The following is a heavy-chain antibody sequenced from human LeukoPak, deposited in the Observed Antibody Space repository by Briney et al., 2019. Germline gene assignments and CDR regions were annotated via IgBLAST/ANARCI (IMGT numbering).Heavy chain of an antibody. V-gene: IGHV3-30*19. D-gene: IGHD3-3*01. CDR3: ARVFTPNLIFPRQKNAFDI. CDR2: ISYDGSNK. Sequence: GGSLRLSCAASGFTFSSYGMHWVRQAPGKGLEWVAVISYDGSNKYYADSVKGRFTISRDNSKNTLYLQMNSLRAEDTALYYCARVFTPNLIFPRQKNAFDIWGQGTMVTVSS. CDR1: GFTFSSYG. J-gene: IGHJ3*02.